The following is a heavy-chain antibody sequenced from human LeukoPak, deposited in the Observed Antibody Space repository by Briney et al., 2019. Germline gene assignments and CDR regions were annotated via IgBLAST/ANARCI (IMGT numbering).Heavy chain of an antibody. CDR3: ARRYSGGSCYSRCAFDI. CDR1: GGSISSSSYY. J-gene: IGHJ3*02. V-gene: IGHV4-39*01. D-gene: IGHD2-15*01. Sequence: KTSETLSLTCTVSGGSISSSSYYWGWIRQPPGKGLEWIGSIYYSGSTYYNPSLKSRVTISVDTSKNQFSLKLSSVTAADTAVYYCARRYSGGSCYSRCAFDIWGQGTMVTVSS. CDR2: IYYSGST.